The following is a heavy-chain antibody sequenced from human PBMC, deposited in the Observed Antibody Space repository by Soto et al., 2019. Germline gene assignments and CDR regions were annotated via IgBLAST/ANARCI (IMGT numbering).Heavy chain of an antibody. V-gene: IGHV1-69*06. CDR2: INPNSGTA. D-gene: IGHD4-4*01. CDR3: ARGAVSEMATVYYYGMDV. CDR1: GYIFTGYH. Sequence: SLKVSCKASGYIFTGYHMHWVRQAPGQGLEWMGWINPNSGTANYAQKFQGRVTITADKSTSTAYMELSSLRSEDTAVYYCARGAVSEMATVYYYGMDVWGQGTTVTGSS. J-gene: IGHJ6*02.